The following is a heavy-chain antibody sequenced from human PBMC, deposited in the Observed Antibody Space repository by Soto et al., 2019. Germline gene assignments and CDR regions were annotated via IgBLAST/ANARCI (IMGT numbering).Heavy chain of an antibody. J-gene: IGHJ5*02. CDR3: ATKNPLNRGGWCDP. Sequence: PSETLSLTCVVSGDSMTSGSCYWSWVRQPPGKGLEWLGYNYYRGATSHNPSLKGRLLISADTSRNQLSLDLASVTAADKAVYYCATKNPLNRGGWCDPWGQGILVTVSS. D-gene: IGHD2-15*01. CDR1: GDSMTSGSCY. V-gene: IGHV4-30-4*01. CDR2: NYYRGAT.